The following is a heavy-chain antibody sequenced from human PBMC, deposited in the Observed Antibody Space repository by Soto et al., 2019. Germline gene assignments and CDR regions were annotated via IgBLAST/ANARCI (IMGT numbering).Heavy chain of an antibody. CDR3: ARHRGPAPVY. D-gene: IGHD3-10*01. CDR1: GGSISGYY. V-gene: IGHV4-39*01. J-gene: IGHJ4*02. Sequence: QVQLQESGPGLVKPSETLSLTCTVSGGSISGYYWTWIRQPPGKGLEWVGSLFYGVTTDYNPSLKSRLTMSLDTSKNPFSLKLRSVTAADTAVYCCARHRGPAPVYWGQGTLVTASS. CDR2: LFYGVTT.